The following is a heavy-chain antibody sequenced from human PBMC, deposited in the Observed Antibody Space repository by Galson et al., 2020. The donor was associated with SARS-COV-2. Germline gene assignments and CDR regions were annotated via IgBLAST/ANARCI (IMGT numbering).Heavy chain of an antibody. CDR3: ARGAYYDFWSGYCVDYQRGGMDV. J-gene: IGHJ6*02. CDR2: IGVAGDT. Sequence: GGSLRLSCAASGFTLRSYDLHWVRQVTGKGLEWVSTIGVAGDTFYPDSVKGRFTISRESAKNSFFLHMNSLRAGDTAVYYCARGAYYDFWSGYCVDYQRGGMDVWGQGTTVTVSS. D-gene: IGHD3-3*01. CDR1: GFTLRSYD. V-gene: IGHV3-13*01.